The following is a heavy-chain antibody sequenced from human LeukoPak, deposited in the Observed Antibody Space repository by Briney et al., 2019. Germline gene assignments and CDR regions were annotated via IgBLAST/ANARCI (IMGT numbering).Heavy chain of an antibody. V-gene: IGHV4-34*01. J-gene: IGHJ6*03. Sequence: SETLSLTCAVYGGSFSGYYWSWIRQPPGKGLEWIGEINHSGSTNYNPSLKSRVTISVDTPKNQFSLKLSSVTAADTAVYYCAGRIAARPDYYYMDVWGKGTTVTVSS. D-gene: IGHD6-6*01. CDR3: AGRIAARPDYYYMDV. CDR1: GGSFSGYY. CDR2: INHSGST.